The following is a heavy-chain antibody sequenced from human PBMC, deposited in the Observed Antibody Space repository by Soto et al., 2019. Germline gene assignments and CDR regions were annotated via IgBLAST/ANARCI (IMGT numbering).Heavy chain of an antibody. Sequence: QVQLVQSGAEVKKPGSSVKVSCKASGGTFSSYAISWVRQAPGQGLEWMGGIIPIFGTANYAQKFQGRVTITADESTSTAYMELSSLRSEDTAVYYCARGKYSSSWRHYYSYGMDVWGQGTTVTVSS. CDR2: IIPIFGTA. CDR1: GGTFSSYA. J-gene: IGHJ6*02. D-gene: IGHD6-13*01. CDR3: ARGKYSSSWRHYYSYGMDV. V-gene: IGHV1-69*01.